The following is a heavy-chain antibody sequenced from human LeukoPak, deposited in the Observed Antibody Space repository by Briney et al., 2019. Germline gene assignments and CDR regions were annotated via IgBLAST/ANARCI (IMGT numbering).Heavy chain of an antibody. J-gene: IGHJ3*02. D-gene: IGHD2/OR15-2a*01. CDR3: ATSFTFYVYAFDI. Sequence: SETLSLTCAVYGGSFSGYYWSWIRQPPGKGLEWIGEINHSGSTNYNPSLKSRVTISVDTPKNQFSLKLSSVTAADTAVYYCATSFTFYVYAFDIWGQGTMVTVSS. CDR1: GGSFSGYY. V-gene: IGHV4-34*01. CDR2: INHSGST.